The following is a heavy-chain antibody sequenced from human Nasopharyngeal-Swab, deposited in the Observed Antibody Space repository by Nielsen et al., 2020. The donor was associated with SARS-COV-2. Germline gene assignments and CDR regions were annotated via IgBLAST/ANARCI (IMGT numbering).Heavy chain of an antibody. J-gene: IGHJ3*02. CDR2: IYSGGST. V-gene: IGHV3-53*01. CDR3: ARGQQWLVAGVGAFDI. D-gene: IGHD6-19*01. CDR1: GFTVSSKY. Sequence: GESLKISCAASGFTVSSKYMSWVRRAPGEGLEWVSVIYSGGSTHYADSVKGRFTISRDNSKNTLYLQMNSLRAEDTAVYYCARGQQWLVAGVGAFDIWGQGTMVTVSS.